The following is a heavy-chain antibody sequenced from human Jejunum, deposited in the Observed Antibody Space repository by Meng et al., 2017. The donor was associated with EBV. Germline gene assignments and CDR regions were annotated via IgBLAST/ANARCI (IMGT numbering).Heavy chain of an antibody. CDR3: ARGDGYNLY. J-gene: IGHJ4*02. CDR2: MSPDNGDT. V-gene: IGHV1-8*01. CDR1: GYTFTTHH. D-gene: IGHD5-24*01. Sequence: QVQLVQSGAEVKKPGASVKVSCKASGYTFTTHHINWVRQATGQGLEYTGWMSPDNGDTGYAQNFQGRLTMTRDTSISTAYMELSSLTSDDTAVYYCARGDGYNLYWGQGTLVTASS.